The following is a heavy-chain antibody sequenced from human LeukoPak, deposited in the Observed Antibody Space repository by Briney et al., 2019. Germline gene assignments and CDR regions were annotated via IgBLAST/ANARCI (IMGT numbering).Heavy chain of an antibody. D-gene: IGHD4-11*01. V-gene: IGHV4-59*08. CDR1: GGSINSYY. CDR2: IYNSGST. CDR3: ARGPDYSIPLRIYYYYMDV. J-gene: IGHJ6*03. Sequence: PSETLSLTCTVSGGSINSYYWSWIRQPPGKGLEWIGHIYNSGSTNYNPSLKSRVTMSVDTPKNQFSLKLSSVTAADTAVYYCARGPDYSIPLRIYYYYMDVWGKGTTVTVSS.